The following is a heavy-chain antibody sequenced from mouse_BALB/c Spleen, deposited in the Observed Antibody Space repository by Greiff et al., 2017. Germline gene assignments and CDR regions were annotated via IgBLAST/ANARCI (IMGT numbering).Heavy chain of an antibody. CDR3: ASDGYPFPFAY. V-gene: IGHV1-54*03. J-gene: IGHJ3*01. CDR2: INPGSGGT. CDR1: GYAFTNYL. Sequence: VQLQESGAELVRPGTSVKVSCKASGYAFTNYLIEWVKQRPGQGLEWIGVINPGSGGTNYNEKFKGKATLTADKSSSTAYMQLSSLTSDDSAVYFCASDGYPFPFAYWGQGTLVTVSA. D-gene: IGHD2-3*01.